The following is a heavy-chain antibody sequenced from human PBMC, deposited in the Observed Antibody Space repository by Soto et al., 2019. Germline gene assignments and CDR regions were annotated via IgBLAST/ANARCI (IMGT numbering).Heavy chain of an antibody. CDR1: SFTFSNAW. J-gene: IGHJ3*02. V-gene: IGHV3-15*07. CDR2: IKSKSDGGTT. D-gene: IGHD1-26*01. Sequence: GGSLRLSCAASSFTFSNAWMNWVRQAPGKGLEWVGRIKSKSDGGTTDYAAPVKGRFTISRDDSKNTLYLQMNSLKTEDTAVYYCICRLVPHINDAFDIWGQGTMVTVSS. CDR3: ICRLVPHINDAFDI.